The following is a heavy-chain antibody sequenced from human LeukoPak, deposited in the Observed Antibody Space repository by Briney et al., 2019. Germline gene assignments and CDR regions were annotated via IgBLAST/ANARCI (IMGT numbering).Heavy chain of an antibody. CDR3: ARSDYHNSGSHTVFDAFDI. Sequence: SETLSLTCTVSGGSISSSSYYWGWIRQPPGKGLEWIGSIYYSGSTYYNPSLKSRVTISVDTSKNQFSLKLSFVTAADTAMYYCARSDYHNSGSHTVFDAFDIWGQGTRVTVSS. D-gene: IGHD3-10*01. CDR2: IYYSGST. V-gene: IGHV4-39*07. J-gene: IGHJ3*02. CDR1: GGSISSSSYY.